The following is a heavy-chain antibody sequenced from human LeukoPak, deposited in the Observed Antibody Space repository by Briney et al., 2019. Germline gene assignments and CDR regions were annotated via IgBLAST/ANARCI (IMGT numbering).Heavy chain of an antibody. Sequence: PGGSLRLSCAASGFTFSKYWMLWVRQAPGKGLGSVSRINTDGTVTTYADSVKGRFTVSRDNADNTMFLQMNSVGDEDTAVYYCATKQWLAPPPDSWGQGTPVTVSS. D-gene: IGHD6-19*01. CDR3: ATKQWLAPPPDS. CDR2: INTDGTVT. V-gene: IGHV3-74*01. J-gene: IGHJ4*02. CDR1: GFTFSKYW.